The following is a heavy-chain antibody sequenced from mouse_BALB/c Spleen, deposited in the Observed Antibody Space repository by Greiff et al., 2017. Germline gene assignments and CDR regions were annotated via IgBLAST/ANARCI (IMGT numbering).Heavy chain of an antibody. CDR3: ARRGTTATPMDY. D-gene: IGHD1-2*01. Sequence: VQLQQSGAELVRPGTSVKISCKASGYTFTNYWLGWVKQRPGHGLEWIGDIYPGGGYTNYNEKFKGKATLTADTSSSTAYMQLSSLTSEDSAVYFCARRGTTATPMDYWGQGTSVTVSS. CDR1: GYTFTNYW. V-gene: IGHV1-63*02. J-gene: IGHJ4*01. CDR2: IYPGGGYT.